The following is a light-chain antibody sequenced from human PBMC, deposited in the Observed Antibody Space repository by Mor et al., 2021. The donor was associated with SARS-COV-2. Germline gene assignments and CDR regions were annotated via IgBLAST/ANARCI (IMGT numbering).Light chain of an antibody. V-gene: IGLV2-14*01. CDR3: SSYASSGTLNWV. J-gene: IGLJ3*02. Sequence: PKLILNEVSYRPSGDSGRFSGSKSGNMASLTISGLQAEDVADYYCSSYASSGTLNWVFGGGTKLT. CDR2: EVS.